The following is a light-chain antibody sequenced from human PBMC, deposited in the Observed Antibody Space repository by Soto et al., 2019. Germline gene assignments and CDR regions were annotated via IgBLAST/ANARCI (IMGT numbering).Light chain of an antibody. CDR2: EVS. CDR3: SSYTSSNPYV. J-gene: IGLJ1*01. Sequence: QSVLTQPASVSGSPGQSITISCTGTTSDVVGYNYVSWYQQHTDKAPKLLIFEVSNRPSGVSDRFSGSKSSNTASLTISGLQAEDEADYYCSSYTSSNPYVFGTGTKLTVL. CDR1: TSDVVGYNY. V-gene: IGLV2-14*01.